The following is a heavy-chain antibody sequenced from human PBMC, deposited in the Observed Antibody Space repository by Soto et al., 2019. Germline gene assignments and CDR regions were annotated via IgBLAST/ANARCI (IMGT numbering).Heavy chain of an antibody. CDR3: ARVWAGYCTSTSSYEGRWFDP. CDR2: IYYSGST. D-gene: IGHD2-2*01. J-gene: IGHJ5*02. Sequence: SETLSLTCTVSGGSVSSGSYYWSWIRQPPGKGLEWIGYIYYSGSTNYNPSLKSRVTISVDTSKNQFSLKLSSVTAADTAVYYCARVWAGYCTSTSSYEGRWFDPWGQGTLVTVSS. CDR1: GGSVSSGSYY. V-gene: IGHV4-61*01.